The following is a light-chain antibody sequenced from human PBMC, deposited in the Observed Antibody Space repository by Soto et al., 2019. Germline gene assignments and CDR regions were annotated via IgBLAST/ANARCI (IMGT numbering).Light chain of an antibody. CDR1: QSVSSSF. CDR2: AAS. CDR3: HHYET. V-gene: IGKV3-20*01. Sequence: EIVLTQSPGTLSLSPGERATLSCRASQSVSSSFLAWYQQRPGQAPRLLIYAASNTAPGIPDRFSGSGSGTEFTLTISRLEPEDFTVYYCHHYETFGQGTKVDIK. J-gene: IGKJ1*01.